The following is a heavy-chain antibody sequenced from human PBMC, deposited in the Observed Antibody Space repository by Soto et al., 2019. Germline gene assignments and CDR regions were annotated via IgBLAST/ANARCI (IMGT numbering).Heavy chain of an antibody. CDR1: GFTFSSYW. V-gene: IGHV3-7*01. Sequence: GGSLRLSCAASGFTFSSYWMSWVRQAPGKGLEWVANIKQDGSEKYYVDSVKGRLTISRDNAKNSPYLQMNSLRAEDTAVYYCARDFSDPYCSGGSCLNWFDPWGQGTLVTVSS. CDR3: ARDFSDPYCSGGSCLNWFDP. J-gene: IGHJ5*02. CDR2: IKQDGSEK. D-gene: IGHD2-15*01.